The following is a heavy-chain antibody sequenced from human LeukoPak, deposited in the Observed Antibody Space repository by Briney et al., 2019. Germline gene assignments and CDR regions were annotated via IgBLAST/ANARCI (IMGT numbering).Heavy chain of an antibody. J-gene: IGHJ4*02. Sequence: PGGSLRLSCAASGFTFSSYAMSWVRQAPGKGLEWVSAISGSGGSTYYADSEKGRFTISRDNSKNTLYLQMNSLRAEDTAVYYCAKWDYGDYSFDYWGQGTLVTVSS. CDR2: ISGSGGST. CDR3: AKWDYGDYSFDY. CDR1: GFTFSSYA. D-gene: IGHD4-17*01. V-gene: IGHV3-23*01.